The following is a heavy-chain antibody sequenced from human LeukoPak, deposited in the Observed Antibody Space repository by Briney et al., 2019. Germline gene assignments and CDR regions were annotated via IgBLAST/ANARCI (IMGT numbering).Heavy chain of an antibody. D-gene: IGHD3-10*01. Sequence: ASVKVSCKASGGTFSSYAISWVRQAPGQGLEWMGGIIPIFGTANHAQKFQGRVTITADESTSTAYMELSSLRSEDTAVYYCARESWRGSGRLEYYGMDVWGQGTTVTVSS. CDR3: ARESWRGSGRLEYYGMDV. CDR1: GGTFSSYA. CDR2: IIPIFGTA. V-gene: IGHV1-69*13. J-gene: IGHJ6*02.